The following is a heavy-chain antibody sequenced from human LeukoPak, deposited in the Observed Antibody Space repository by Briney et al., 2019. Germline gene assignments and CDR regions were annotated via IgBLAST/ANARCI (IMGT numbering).Heavy chain of an antibody. CDR1: GFTFNVYG. V-gene: IGHV3-33*06. CDR3: AKGDNYYDSSGYYPHYFDY. J-gene: IGHJ4*02. D-gene: IGHD3-22*01. Sequence: GGSLRLSCAASGFTFNVYGIHWVRQAPGKGLEWVAVIWNDGSNKYYADSVKGRFTISRDNSKDTLYLQMNSLRAEDTAVYYCAKGDNYYDSSGYYPHYFDYWGQGTLVTVSS. CDR2: IWNDGSNK.